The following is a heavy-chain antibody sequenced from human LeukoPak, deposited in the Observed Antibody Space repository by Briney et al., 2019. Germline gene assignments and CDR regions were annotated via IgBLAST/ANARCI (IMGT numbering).Heavy chain of an antibody. J-gene: IGHJ4*02. Sequence: SETLSLTCTVSGASINRGTHYWSWVRQAAGKGLGWLGRVYATGKTNYNPSLWSRLSISIDTSRNQFSLRLSSVTAADTAIYYCARDRSYYSDTGADYWGQG. CDR2: VYATGKT. V-gene: IGHV4-61*02. CDR1: GASINRGTHY. CDR3: ARDRSYYSDTGADY. D-gene: IGHD3-22*01.